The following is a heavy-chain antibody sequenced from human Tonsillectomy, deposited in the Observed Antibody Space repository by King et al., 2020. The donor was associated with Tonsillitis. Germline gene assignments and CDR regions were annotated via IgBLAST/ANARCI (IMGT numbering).Heavy chain of an antibody. Sequence: EVQLVESGGGLVQPGGSLRLSCEASGFTFSGYWMSWVRQAPGKGLEWVANINQDGSLQWYVDSVRGRFIISRNNAKNSLSLQMNGLRVEDTAVYYCAREGSGDYGDYWRYWGQGTLVTVSS. CDR3: AREGSGDYGDYWRY. CDR1: GFTFSGYW. D-gene: IGHD4-17*01. V-gene: IGHV3-7*03. J-gene: IGHJ4*02. CDR2: INQDGSLQ.